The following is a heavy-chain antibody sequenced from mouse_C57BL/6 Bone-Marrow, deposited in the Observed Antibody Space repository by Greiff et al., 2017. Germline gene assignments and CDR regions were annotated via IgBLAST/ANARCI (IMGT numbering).Heavy chain of an antibody. D-gene: IGHD1-1*01. CDR1: GFSLTSYA. J-gene: IGHJ3*01. CDR3: ASGDYYGSSYVAWFAY. V-gene: IGHV2-9-1*01. Sequence: VQGVESGPGLVAPSQSLSITCTVSGFSLTSYAISWVRQPPGKGLEWLGVIWTGGGTNYNSALKSRLSISKDNSKSQVFVKMNSLQTDDTARYYCASGDYYGSSYVAWFAYWGQGTLVTVSA. CDR2: IWTGGGT.